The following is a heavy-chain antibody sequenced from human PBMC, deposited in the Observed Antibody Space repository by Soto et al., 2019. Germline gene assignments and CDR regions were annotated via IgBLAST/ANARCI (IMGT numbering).Heavy chain of an antibody. CDR1: GFTFSSDV. J-gene: IGHJ5*02. V-gene: IGHV3-23*01. CDR3: AKGSNWYHRDWFDP. CDR2: INRSGDTS. D-gene: IGHD6-13*01. Sequence: EVTLLESGGGLVQPGGSLRLSCSASGFTFSSDVMSWFRQAPGKGLEWVSTINRSGDTSYYADSVKGRFTISRDNSKNTLYLRMNSLTADDTAIYYCAKGSNWYHRDWFDPWGQGTLVTVSS.